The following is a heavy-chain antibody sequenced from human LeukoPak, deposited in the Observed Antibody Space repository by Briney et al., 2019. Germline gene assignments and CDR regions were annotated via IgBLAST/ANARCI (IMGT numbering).Heavy chain of an antibody. CDR1: GFTFDDYA. CDR3: AKDISSTPYYFDY. D-gene: IGHD1-1*01. V-gene: IGHV3-9*03. CDR2: ISWNSGSI. J-gene: IGHJ4*02. Sequence: PGRSLRLSCAASGFTFDDYAMHWVRQAPGKGLEWVSGISWNSGSIGYADSVKGRFTISRDNAKNSLYLQMNSLRAEDMALYYCAKDISSTPYYFDYWGQGTLVTVSS.